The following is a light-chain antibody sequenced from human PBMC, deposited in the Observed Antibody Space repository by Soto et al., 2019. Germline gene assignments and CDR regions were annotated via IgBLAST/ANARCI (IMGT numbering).Light chain of an antibody. CDR2: DVS. CDR1: RSLSSTS. J-gene: IGKJ1*01. CDR3: QQYCSSPRT. V-gene: IGKV3-20*01. Sequence: PGERAALSCRASRSLSSTSLAWYLQRPGQAPRLLIYDVSSRATGIPDRFSGSGSGTDFTLTINRLEPDDFAVYYCQQYCSSPRTFGQGTKVEIK.